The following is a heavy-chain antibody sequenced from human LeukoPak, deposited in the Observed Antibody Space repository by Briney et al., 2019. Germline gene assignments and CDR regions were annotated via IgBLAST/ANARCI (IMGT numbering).Heavy chain of an antibody. CDR2: IYYSGSS. D-gene: IGHD6-13*01. CDR3: AATYISRWYSSYWY. V-gene: IGHV4-59*08. Sequence: SETLSLTCTVSGGSISNYFWSWIRQPPGKGLEWLGYIYYSGSSSYNPSLKSRVTISVDTSKSQFSLKLSSVTAADTAVYYCAATYISRWYSSYWYWGQGTLVTVSS. CDR1: GGSISNYF. J-gene: IGHJ4*02.